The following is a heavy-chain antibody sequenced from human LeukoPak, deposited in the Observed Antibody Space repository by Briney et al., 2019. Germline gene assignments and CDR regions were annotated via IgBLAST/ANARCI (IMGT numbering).Heavy chain of an antibody. V-gene: IGHV3-30*02. CDR1: GFTFSSYG. D-gene: IGHD6-19*01. CDR3: AKDPLTHIAVAGGFDY. CDR2: IRYDGSNK. J-gene: IGHJ4*02. Sequence: GGSLRLSCAASGFTFSSYGMHWVRQAPGKGLEWVAVIRYDGSNKYYADSVKGRFTISRDNSKNTLYLQMNSLRAEDTAVYYCAKDPLTHIAVAGGFDYWGQGTLVTVSS.